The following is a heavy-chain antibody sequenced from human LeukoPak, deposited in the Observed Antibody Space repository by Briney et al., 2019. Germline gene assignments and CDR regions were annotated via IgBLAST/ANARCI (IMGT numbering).Heavy chain of an antibody. CDR3: ASLGSSKVATYYYGMDV. J-gene: IGHJ6*02. V-gene: IGHV3-48*02. CDR2: ISSSSNTI. Sequence: GGSLRLSCAASGFTFSSYSMNWVRQAPGKGPEWVSYISSSSNTIYYADSVKGRFTISRDNAKNSLYLQMNSLRDEDTAMYYCASLGSSKVATYYYGMDVWGQGTTVTVSS. D-gene: IGHD5-12*01. CDR1: GFTFSSYS.